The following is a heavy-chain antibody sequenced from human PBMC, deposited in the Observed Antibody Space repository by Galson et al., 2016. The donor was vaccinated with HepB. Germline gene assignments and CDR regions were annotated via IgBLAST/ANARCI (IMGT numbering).Heavy chain of an antibody. Sequence: SLRLSCAASGFTFSNYGIHWVRQAPGKGLEWVAAISFDGSNPSYGDFVKGRFTISRDNSKNTLFLQMNSLRTEDTAVHYCAKDVVVAASYHYYYYDMDVWGQGTTVTVSS. CDR1: GFTFSNYG. J-gene: IGHJ6*02. CDR2: ISFDGSNP. D-gene: IGHD2-15*01. V-gene: IGHV3-30*18. CDR3: AKDVVVAASYHYYYYDMDV.